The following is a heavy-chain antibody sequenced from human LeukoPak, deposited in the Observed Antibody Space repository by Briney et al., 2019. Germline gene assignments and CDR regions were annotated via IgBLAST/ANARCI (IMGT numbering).Heavy chain of an antibody. D-gene: IGHD3-9*01. CDR1: GSTFSNAW. V-gene: IGHV3-15*01. CDR3: TTVDEWNYDILTGYYDNANDY. J-gene: IGHJ4*02. Sequence: GGSLRLSCAASGSTFSNAWMSWVRQAPGKGLEWVGRIKSKTDGGTTDYAAPVKGRFTISRDDSKNTLYLQMNSLKTEDTAVYYCTTVDEWNYDILTGYYDNANDYWGQGTLVTVSS. CDR2: IKSKTDGGTT.